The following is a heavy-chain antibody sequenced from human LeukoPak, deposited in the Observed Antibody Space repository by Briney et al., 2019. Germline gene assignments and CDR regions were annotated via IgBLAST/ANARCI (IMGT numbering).Heavy chain of an antibody. J-gene: IGHJ6*03. CDR1: GFTFSDAW. CDR2: ILSKGGGGTT. V-gene: IGHV3-15*01. Sequence: GGSLRLSCAASGFTFSDAWMSWVRQAPGKGLEWVGRILSKGGGGTTDYAAPVKGRFTISRDDSKNTLYLQMNSLRPEDTAVYYCAWTGRSGNHEDYYYYMAVWGKGTTVTISS. D-gene: IGHD3-10*01. CDR3: AWTGRSGNHEDYYYYMAV.